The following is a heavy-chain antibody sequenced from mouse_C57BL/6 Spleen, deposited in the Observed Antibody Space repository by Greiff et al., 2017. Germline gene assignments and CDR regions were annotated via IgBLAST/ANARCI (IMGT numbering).Heavy chain of an antibody. J-gene: IGHJ1*03. CDR3: TRDCSSPWWHFDV. CDR1: GYTFTDYE. D-gene: IGHD1-1*01. V-gene: IGHV1-15*01. Sequence: QVQLQQSGAELVRPGASVTLSCKASGYTFTDYEMHWVKQTPVHGLEWIGAIDPETGGTAYNQKFKGKAILTADKSSSTAYMELRSLTSEDSAVYYCTRDCSSPWWHFDVWGTGTSVTVAS. CDR2: IDPETGGT.